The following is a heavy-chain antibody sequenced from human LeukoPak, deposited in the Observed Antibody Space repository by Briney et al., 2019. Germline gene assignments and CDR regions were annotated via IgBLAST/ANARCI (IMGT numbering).Heavy chain of an antibody. CDR2: INAGNGNT. CDR3: ARASLRFLEWLLPRRDYYYGMDV. V-gene: IGHV1-3*01. D-gene: IGHD3-3*01. Sequence: ASVKVSCKASGYTFTSYAMHWVRQAPGQRLEWMGWINAGNGNTKYSQKFQGRVTITRDTSASTAYMELSSLRSEDTAVYYCARASLRFLEWLLPRRDYYYGMDVWGQGTTVTVSS. J-gene: IGHJ6*02. CDR1: GYTFTSYA.